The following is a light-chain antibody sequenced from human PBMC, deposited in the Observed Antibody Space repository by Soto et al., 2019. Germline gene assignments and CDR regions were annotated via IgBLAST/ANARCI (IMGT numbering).Light chain of an antibody. V-gene: IGKV3-20*01. CDR3: QQYGRSTGT. CDR1: QTVDRSY. Sequence: EIVLTQSPGTLSLSPGERATPSCRASQTVDRSYLGWYQQKPGQAPRFLIHGASSRATGIPDRFSGSGSGTDFTLTISRLEPEDFAVYYCQQYGRSTGTFGQGTKVDIK. J-gene: IGKJ1*01. CDR2: GAS.